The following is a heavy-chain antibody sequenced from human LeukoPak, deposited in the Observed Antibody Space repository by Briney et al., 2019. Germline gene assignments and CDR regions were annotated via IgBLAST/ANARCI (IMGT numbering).Heavy chain of an antibody. CDR1: GFTFSRYA. CDR3: ARDESLDY. V-gene: IGHV3-30*01. CDR2: ISYDGNQN. Sequence: GGSLRLSCAASGFTFSRYAMHWVRQAPGKGLEWVAVISYDGNQNYYADSVKGRFTISRDSSKSALYLQMNSLRVEDAAVYYCARDESLDYWGQGTLVTVSS. J-gene: IGHJ4*02.